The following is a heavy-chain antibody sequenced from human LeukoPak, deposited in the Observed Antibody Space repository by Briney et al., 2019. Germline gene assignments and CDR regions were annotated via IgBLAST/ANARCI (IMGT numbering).Heavy chain of an antibody. CDR2: MSPISGST. CDR1: GYTFSSYD. CDR3: ARVKRFPTVWFDP. D-gene: IGHD3-10*01. V-gene: IGHV1-8*01. J-gene: IGHJ5*02. Sequence: GASVKVSCKASGYTFSSYDINWVRQAAGQGLEWMGWMSPISGSTGYAQKFQGRVTMTRDTSITTAFMELSSLRSDDTAIYYCARVKRFPTVWFDPWGQGTLVTVSS.